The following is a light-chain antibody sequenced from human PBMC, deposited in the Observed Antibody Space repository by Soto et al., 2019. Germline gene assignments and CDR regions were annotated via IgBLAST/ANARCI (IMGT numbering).Light chain of an antibody. V-gene: IGKV3-20*01. CDR3: QQYGSSPLT. Sequence: DIVLTQSPGTVSLSPGERATLSCRASQSVSSGYLAWYQQKPGQAPRLLIYGVSSRATGIPDRFSGSGSGTDFTLTISRLGPEDFAVYYCQQYGSSPLTFGQGTKVEIK. CDR1: QSVSSGY. CDR2: GVS. J-gene: IGKJ1*01.